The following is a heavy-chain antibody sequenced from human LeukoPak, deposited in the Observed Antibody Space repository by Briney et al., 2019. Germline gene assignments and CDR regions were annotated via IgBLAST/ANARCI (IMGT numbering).Heavy chain of an antibody. CDR1: GFTFSSYS. CDR2: ISSSSRYI. V-gene: IGHV3-21*01. D-gene: IGHD6-13*01. CDR3: ARAAGEPRYFDY. J-gene: IGHJ4*02. Sequence: GGSLRLSCAASGFTFSSYSMNWVRQAPGKGLEWVSSISSSSRYIYYADSVQGRFTISRDTAKNSLYLQMNSLRGEDTAVYFCARAAGEPRYFDYWGQGTLVTVSS.